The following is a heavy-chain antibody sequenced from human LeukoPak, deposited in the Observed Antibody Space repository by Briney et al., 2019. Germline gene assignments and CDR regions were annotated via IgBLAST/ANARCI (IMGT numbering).Heavy chain of an antibody. V-gene: IGHV1-8*03. CDR2: MNPNSGNT. CDR3: AQDLAWIRFDN. D-gene: IGHD5-12*01. Sequence: ASVKVSCKASGYTFTSYDINWVRQATGQGLEWMGWMNPNSGNTGYAQKFQGRVTITRNTSISTAYMELRSLRSDDTAVYYCAQDLAWIRFDNWGQGTLVTVSS. J-gene: IGHJ4*02. CDR1: GYTFTSYD.